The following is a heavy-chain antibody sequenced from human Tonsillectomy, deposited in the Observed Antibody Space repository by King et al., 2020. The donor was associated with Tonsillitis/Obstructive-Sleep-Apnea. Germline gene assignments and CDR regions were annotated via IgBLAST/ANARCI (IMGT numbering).Heavy chain of an antibody. CDR1: GSTFTSYD. CDR3: TTSKFGYSSSWYWAH. V-gene: IGHV1-8*01. D-gene: IGHD6-13*01. J-gene: IGHJ4*02. Sequence: QLVQSGAEVKKPGASVKVSCKASGSTFTSYDINWVRQATGQGLEWMGWMNPNSGNTGYAQKFQGRVTMTRNTSISTAYMELSSLRSEDTAVYYCTTSKFGYSSSWYWAHWGQGTLVTVSS. CDR2: MNPNSGNT.